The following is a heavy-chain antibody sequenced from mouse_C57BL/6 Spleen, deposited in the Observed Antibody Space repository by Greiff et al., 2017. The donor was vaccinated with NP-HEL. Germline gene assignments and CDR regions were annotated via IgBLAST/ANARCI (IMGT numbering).Heavy chain of an antibody. CDR2: IWSDGST. V-gene: IGHV2-6-1*01. CDR1: GFSLTSYG. J-gene: IGHJ4*01. Sequence: VKLQESGPGLVAPSQSLSITCTVSGFSLTSYGVHWVRQPPGKGLEWLVVIWSDGSTTYNSALKSRLSISKDNSKSQVFLKMNSLQTDDTAMYYCARHRGGYYPYAMDYWGQGTSVTVSS. CDR3: ARHRGGYYPYAMDY. D-gene: IGHD2-3*01.